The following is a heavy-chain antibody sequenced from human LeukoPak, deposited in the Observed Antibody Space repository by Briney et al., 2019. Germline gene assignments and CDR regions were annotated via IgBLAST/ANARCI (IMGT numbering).Heavy chain of an antibody. D-gene: IGHD4-17*01. Sequence: SETLSLTSAVYGGSFSGYYWNWIRQPPGKGLEWIGEINHSGSTHYNPSLKSRVTMSVDTSKNQFSMKLSSVTAADTAVYYCARDETTPLPGAYWGQGTLVTVSS. CDR1: GGSFSGYY. V-gene: IGHV4-34*01. J-gene: IGHJ4*02. CDR2: INHSGST. CDR3: ARDETTPLPGAY.